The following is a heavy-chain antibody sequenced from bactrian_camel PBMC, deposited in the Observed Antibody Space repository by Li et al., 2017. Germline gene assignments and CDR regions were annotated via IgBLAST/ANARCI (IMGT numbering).Heavy chain of an antibody. V-gene: IGHV3S40*01. CDR1: GFTYHQHC. CDR3: AADYRRGWSCSVGRNEYNN. D-gene: IGHD1*01. CDR2: RQLNGGSI. Sequence: VQLVESGGGSVQAGGSLRLSCVGSGFTYHQHCMAWFRQAPGKEREWVAARQLNGGSIFYSPSVKGRFTISQEDAENTVYLQMNSLKPEDTAMYYCAADYRRGWSCSVGRNEYNNWGQGTQVTVS. J-gene: IGHJ4*01.